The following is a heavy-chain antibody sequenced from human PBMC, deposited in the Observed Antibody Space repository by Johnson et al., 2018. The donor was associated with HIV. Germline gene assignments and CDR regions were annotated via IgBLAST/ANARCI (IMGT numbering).Heavy chain of an antibody. V-gene: IGHV3-30*04. CDR1: GFPFSSYA. J-gene: IGHJ3*02. CDR3: ARAPSPGRGVAFDI. Sequence: QEQLVESGGGVVQPGRSLRLSCAASGFPFSSYAMHWVRQAPGKGLDWVAVISYDGSNRYYTQSVKGRFTISRDNSENTLYLQMNSPGAEDTAVYCCARAPSPGRGVAFDIWDQGTVVTVSS. CDR2: ISYDGSNR. D-gene: IGHD3-10*01.